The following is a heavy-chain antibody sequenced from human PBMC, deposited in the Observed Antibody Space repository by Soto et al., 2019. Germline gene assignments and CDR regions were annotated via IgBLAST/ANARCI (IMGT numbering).Heavy chain of an antibody. CDR3: ASDPAQGRGVISPPGMDG. CDR2: IIPIFGTA. V-gene: IGHV1-69*13. Sequence: ASVKVSCKASGGTFSSYASSWVRQAPGQGLEWMGGIIPIFGTANYAQKLQGRVTITADESTSTAYMELRSLRSEDTAVYSCASDPAQGRGVISPPGMDGRGQGTTVTVSS. CDR1: GGTFSSYA. J-gene: IGHJ6*02. D-gene: IGHD3-10*01.